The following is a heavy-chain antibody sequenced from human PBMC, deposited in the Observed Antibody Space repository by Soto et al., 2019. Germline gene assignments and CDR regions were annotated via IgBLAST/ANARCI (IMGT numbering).Heavy chain of an antibody. V-gene: IGHV1-46*01. Sequence: SSVKVSCKAPGDTFTSYYLNLGRQAPGQGLEWMGVINPHGGSTKYAQKFQGRITMTRDTSRSTVYMELSSLRSDDTAIYYCARSSGGNFGIIIEGSNWFDPWGQGTLVTVSS. CDR2: INPHGGST. J-gene: IGHJ5*02. CDR1: GDTFTSYY. D-gene: IGHD3-3*01. CDR3: ARSSGGNFGIIIEGSNWFDP.